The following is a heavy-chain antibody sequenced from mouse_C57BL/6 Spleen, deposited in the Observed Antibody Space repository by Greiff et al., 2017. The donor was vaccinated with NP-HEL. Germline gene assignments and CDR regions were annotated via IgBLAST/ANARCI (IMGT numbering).Heavy chain of an antibody. D-gene: IGHD1-1*02. CDR1: GYTFTGYW. CDR2: ILPGSGST. Sequence: QVQLKQSGAELMKPGASVKLSCKATGYTFTGYWIEWVKQRPGHGLEWIGEILPGSGSTNYNEKFKGKATFTADTSSNTAYMQLSSLTTEDSAIYYCAIDGLRHYGGYFDVWGTGTTVTVSS. V-gene: IGHV1-9*01. J-gene: IGHJ1*03. CDR3: AIDGLRHYGGYFDV.